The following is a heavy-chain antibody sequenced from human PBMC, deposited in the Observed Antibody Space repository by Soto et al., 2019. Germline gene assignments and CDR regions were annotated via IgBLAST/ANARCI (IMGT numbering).Heavy chain of an antibody. CDR3: ARGRYGDY. CDR2: ISAHNGNT. J-gene: IGHJ4*02. D-gene: IGHD1-1*01. Sequence: QVHLVQSGAEVKKPGASVKVSCKGSGYTFNSYGITWLRQAPGHGLEGRGWISAHNGNTDYAQNPQGRVTGTRDTSTSPAYMELTSLRSDDSPVYSCARGRYGDYWGQGALVTVSS. CDR1: GYTFNSYG. V-gene: IGHV1-18*01.